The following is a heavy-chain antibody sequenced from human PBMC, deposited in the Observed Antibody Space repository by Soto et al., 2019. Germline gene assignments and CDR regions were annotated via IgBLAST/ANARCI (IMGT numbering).Heavy chain of an antibody. Sequence: TLSLTCTVSGGSIRSGGYYWSWVRQNPRRGLDWIGNIYYSGNTYYNPSLKSRLTISVDTSKNQFSLNLSSVTAADTAVYYCARDRLMATAGTARHYFGLDVWGQGTTVTVYS. D-gene: IGHD5-18*01. CDR2: IYYSGNT. CDR1: GGSIRSGGYY. J-gene: IGHJ6*02. CDR3: ARDRLMATAGTARHYFGLDV. V-gene: IGHV4-31*03.